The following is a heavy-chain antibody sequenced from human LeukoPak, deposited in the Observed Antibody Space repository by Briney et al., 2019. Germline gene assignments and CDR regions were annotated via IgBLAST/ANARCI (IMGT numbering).Heavy chain of an antibody. CDR1: GFTFSSYG. Sequence: GGSLRLSCAASGFTFSSYGMSWVRQAPGKGLEWVSVIYSGGSTYYADSVKGRFTISRDNSKNTLYLQMNSLRAEDTDVYYCASRDYYDSSGYNDAFDIWGQGTMVTVSS. J-gene: IGHJ3*02. V-gene: IGHV3-53*01. CDR3: ASRDYYDSSGYNDAFDI. CDR2: IYSGGST. D-gene: IGHD3-22*01.